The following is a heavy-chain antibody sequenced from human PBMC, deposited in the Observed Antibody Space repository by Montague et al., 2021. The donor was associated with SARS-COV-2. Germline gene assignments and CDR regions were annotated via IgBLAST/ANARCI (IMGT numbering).Heavy chain of an antibody. J-gene: IGHJ6*02. V-gene: IGHV4-59*01. CDR1: GGSINSNY. CDR3: AGDIGGDGVMDV. D-gene: IGHD3-10*01. Sequence: SETLSLTCTVSGGSINSNYWSWIRHPPGTGLEWIGNVFYSGSTTYNPSLKSRVTLSVDTSKNQFSLTVSSVTAAATAGYFCAGDIGGDGVMDVWGQGTTVSVSS. CDR2: VFYSGST.